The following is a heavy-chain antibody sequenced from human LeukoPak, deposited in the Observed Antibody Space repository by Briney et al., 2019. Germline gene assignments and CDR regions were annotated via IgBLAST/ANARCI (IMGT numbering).Heavy chain of an antibody. Sequence: SETLSLTCAVYGGSFSGFYWSWIRQPPGKGLEWLGEINHSGSTGYNPSLKSRVTISVDKSKNQFSLKLSSVTAADTAVYYCARELVGYCSGGGCYALDYWGQGTLVTVSS. J-gene: IGHJ4*02. V-gene: IGHV4-34*01. D-gene: IGHD2-15*01. CDR1: GGSFSGFY. CDR3: ARELVGYCSGGGCYALDY. CDR2: INHSGST.